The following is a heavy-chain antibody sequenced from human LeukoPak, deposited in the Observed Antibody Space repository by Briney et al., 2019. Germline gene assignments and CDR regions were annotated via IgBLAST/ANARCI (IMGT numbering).Heavy chain of an antibody. CDR1: GGSISSSNW. CDR3: ARDLLAAAGNVWFDP. V-gene: IGHV4-4*02. Sequence: SETLSLTCAVSGGSISSSNWWSWVRQPPGKGLEWIGEIYHSGSTNYNPSLKSRVTISVDTSKNQFSLKLSSVTAADTAVYYCARDLLAAAGNVWFDPWGQGTLITVSS. J-gene: IGHJ5*02. CDR2: IYHSGST. D-gene: IGHD6-13*01.